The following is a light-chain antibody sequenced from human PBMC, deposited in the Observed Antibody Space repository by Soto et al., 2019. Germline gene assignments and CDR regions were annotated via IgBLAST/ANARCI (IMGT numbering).Light chain of an antibody. CDR1: QSISSY. CDR3: QQSYSTPLVT. CDR2: AAS. V-gene: IGKV1-39*01. J-gene: IGKJ4*01. Sequence: DIQMTQSPSSLSESVGDRVTITCRASQSISSYLNWYQQKPGKAPKLLIYAASSLQSGVPSRFSGSGSGTDFTLTISSLQPEDFATYYCQQSYSTPLVTFGGGTKVEIK.